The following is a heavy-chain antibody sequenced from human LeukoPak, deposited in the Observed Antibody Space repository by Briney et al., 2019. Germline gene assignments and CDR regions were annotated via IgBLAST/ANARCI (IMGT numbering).Heavy chain of an antibody. V-gene: IGHV3-53*01. D-gene: IGHD6-6*01. CDR1: GFTVSSSY. J-gene: IGHJ4*02. CDR2: IYSGGST. Sequence: QTGGSLRLSCAASGFTVSSSYMSWVRQAPGEGLEWVSVIYSGGSTYYADSVKGRFTLSRDNSKNTLYLQMNSLRAEDTAVYYRARAASIAARSGVDYWGQGTLVTVSS. CDR3: ARAASIAARSGVDY.